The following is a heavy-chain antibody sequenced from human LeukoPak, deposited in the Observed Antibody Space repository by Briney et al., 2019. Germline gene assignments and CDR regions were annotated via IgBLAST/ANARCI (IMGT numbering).Heavy chain of an antibody. CDR2: IYSGGST. J-gene: IGHJ4*02. D-gene: IGHD1-26*01. CDR3: ARDGSGSLKYYFDY. Sequence: VGSLRLSCAASGFTVSSNYMSCGRQPPGKGLGWVSVIYSGGSTYYADSVKGRFTISRDNSKNTLYLQMNSLRAEDTAVYYCARDGSGSLKYYFDYWGQGTLVTVSS. V-gene: IGHV3-66*01. CDR1: GFTVSSNY.